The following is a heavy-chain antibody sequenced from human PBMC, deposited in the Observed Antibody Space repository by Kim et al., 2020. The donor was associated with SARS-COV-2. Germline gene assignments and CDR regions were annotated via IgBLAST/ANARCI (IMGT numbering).Heavy chain of an antibody. V-gene: IGHV4-39*07. Sequence: SETLSLTCTVSGGSISSSSYYWGWIRQPPGKGLEWIGSIYYSGSTYYNPSLKSRVTISVDTSKNQFSLKLSSVTAADTAVYYCARRLGYCTNGVCYLPYWFDPWGQGTLVTVSS. J-gene: IGHJ5*02. D-gene: IGHD2-8*01. CDR3: ARRLGYCTNGVCYLPYWFDP. CDR2: IYYSGST. CDR1: GGSISSSSYY.